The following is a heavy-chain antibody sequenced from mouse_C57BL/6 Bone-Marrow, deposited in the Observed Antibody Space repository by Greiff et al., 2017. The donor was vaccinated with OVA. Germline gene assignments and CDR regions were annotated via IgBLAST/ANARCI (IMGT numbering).Heavy chain of an antibody. V-gene: IGHV5-12*01. J-gene: IGHJ4*01. CDR1: GFTFSDYY. CDR2: ISNGGGST. Sequence: EVQGVESGGGLVQPGGSLKLSCAASGFTFSDYYMYWVRQTPEKRLEWVAYISNGGGSTYYPDTVKGRFTISRDNAKNTLYLQMSRLKSEDTAMYYCARQYSNYMDYWGQGTSVTVSS. D-gene: IGHD2-5*01. CDR3: ARQYSNYMDY.